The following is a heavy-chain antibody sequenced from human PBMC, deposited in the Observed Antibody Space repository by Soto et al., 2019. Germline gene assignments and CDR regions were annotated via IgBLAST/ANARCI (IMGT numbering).Heavy chain of an antibody. Sequence: GGSLRLSCAASGFTLSGFWLHWVRQAPGKGLEWVSRINNDGSSTTYADSVEGRFTISRDNAKNTLYLQMNSLRAEDTAIYFCARHIPYSGSNWIWAYYYYMDVWGKGTTVTVSS. V-gene: IGHV3-74*01. CDR3: ARHIPYSGSNWIWAYYYYMDV. CDR1: GFTLSGFW. D-gene: IGHD1-20*01. CDR2: INNDGSST. J-gene: IGHJ6*03.